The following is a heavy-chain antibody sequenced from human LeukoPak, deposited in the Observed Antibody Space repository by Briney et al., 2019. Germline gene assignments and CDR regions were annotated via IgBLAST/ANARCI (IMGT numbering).Heavy chain of an antibody. D-gene: IGHD3-22*01. CDR2: IDYSGNT. CDR1: GDASSRSRYY. CDR3: GRLFNYYDTSGPVFDY. V-gene: IGHV4-39*07. J-gene: IGHJ4*02. Sequence: KPSETLSLTCTVSGDASSRSRYYWGWIRQSPGKGLEWIGSIDYSGNTDYNPSLKSRVSLSVDTSKKQFSLKLNSVTAADTAVYYCGRLFNYYDTSGPVFDYWGQGTLVTVSS.